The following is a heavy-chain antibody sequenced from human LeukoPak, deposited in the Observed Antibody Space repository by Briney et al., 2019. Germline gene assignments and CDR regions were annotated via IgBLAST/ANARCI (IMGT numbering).Heavy chain of an antibody. V-gene: IGHV4-59*01. D-gene: IGHD1-26*01. CDR3: AREQDTGSNHATILYDI. J-gene: IGHJ3*02. CDR1: GGSISDYF. Sequence: SETLSLTCTVSGGSISDYFWSWIRQPPGKGLEWIGWIFGSGSSNYNPSLKSRLTISLDTSKNQFSLKLTSATAADTAVDYCAREQDTGSNHATILYDIWGQGTMVTVSS. CDR2: IFGSGSS.